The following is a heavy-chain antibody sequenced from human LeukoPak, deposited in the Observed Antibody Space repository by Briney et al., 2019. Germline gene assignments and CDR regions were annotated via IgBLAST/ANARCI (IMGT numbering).Heavy chain of an antibody. Sequence: GGSLRLSCAASGFIFSRFNIHWVRQAPGKGLEWVSSISSRSSYIYFADSIKGRFTLSRDNAKNSLYLQMNSLRVEDTAIYYCVRVRDVADRPGALDIWGQGTMVTVSS. D-gene: IGHD6-6*01. CDR3: VRVRDVADRPGALDI. V-gene: IGHV3-21*01. CDR1: GFIFSRFN. J-gene: IGHJ3*02. CDR2: ISSRSSYI.